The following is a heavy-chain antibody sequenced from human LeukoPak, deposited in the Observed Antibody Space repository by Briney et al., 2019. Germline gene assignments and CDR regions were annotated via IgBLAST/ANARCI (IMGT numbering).Heavy chain of an antibody. CDR2: ISWNSGSM. CDR3: AKDINYDILAACDY. V-gene: IGHV3-9*02. J-gene: IGHJ4*02. Sequence: GGSLRLSCAASGFTSDDYAMHWVRQAPGKGLEWVSGISWNSGSMGYADSVKGRFTISRDNAKKSLYLQMNSLRAEDTALYYCAKDINYDILAACDYWGQGTLVTVSS. CDR1: GFTSDDYA. D-gene: IGHD3-9*01.